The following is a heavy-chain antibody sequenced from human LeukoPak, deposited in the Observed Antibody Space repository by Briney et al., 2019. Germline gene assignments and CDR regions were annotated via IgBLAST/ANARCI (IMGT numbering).Heavy chain of an antibody. CDR3: ARGRSSMVRGYYYYYMDV. V-gene: IGHV4-59*01. J-gene: IGHJ6*03. CDR1: GDSISSYY. CDR2: IYYSGST. D-gene: IGHD3-10*01. Sequence: SETLSLTCTVSGDSISSYYWSWIRQPPGKGLEWIGYIYYSGSTNYNPSLKSRVTISVDTSKNQFSLKLSSVTAADTAVYYCARGRSSMVRGYYYYYMDVWGKGTTVTISS.